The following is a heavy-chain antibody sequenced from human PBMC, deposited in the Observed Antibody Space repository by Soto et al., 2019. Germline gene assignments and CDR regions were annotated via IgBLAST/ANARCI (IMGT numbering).Heavy chain of an antibody. CDR2: IYYSGST. J-gene: IGHJ4*02. CDR1: GGSISSYY. V-gene: IGHV4-59*01. CDR3: ARVYGSGSYMYDY. D-gene: IGHD3-10*01. Sequence: QVQLQESGPGLVKPSETLSLTCTVSGGSISSYYWSWIRQPPGTGLEWIGYIYYSGSTNYNPSLKSRVTISVDTSKNQFSLKLSSVTAADTAVYYCARVYGSGSYMYDYWGQGTLVTVSS.